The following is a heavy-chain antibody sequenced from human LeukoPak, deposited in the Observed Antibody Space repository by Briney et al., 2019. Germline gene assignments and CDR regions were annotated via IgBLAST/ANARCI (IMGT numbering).Heavy chain of an antibody. D-gene: IGHD3-22*01. V-gene: IGHV1-2*02. CDR3: ARPYYYDSSDAFDI. CDR2: INPNSGGT. CDR1: GYTFTGYY. Sequence: ASVKVSCEASGYTFTGYYMHGVRQAPGQGLEWMGWINPNSGGTNYAQKFQGRVTMTRDTSISTAYMVLSRLRSDDTAVYYCARPYYYDSSDAFDIWGQGTMVTFSS. J-gene: IGHJ3*02.